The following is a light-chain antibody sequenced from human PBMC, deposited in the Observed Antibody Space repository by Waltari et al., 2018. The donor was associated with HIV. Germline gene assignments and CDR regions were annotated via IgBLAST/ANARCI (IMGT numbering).Light chain of an antibody. J-gene: IGKJ3*01. V-gene: IGKV1-39*01. CDR2: GAF. CDR1: QNIKTF. CDR3: RQTYTTPLT. Sequence: DIQMTQSPSSLSASVGDRVTSTCRASQNIKTFLNWFQHKPGTAPKLLISGAFVLQLVVPSRFNGLGSGTDFTLTISSVQPEDFATYYCRQTYTTPLTFGPGTKMDIK.